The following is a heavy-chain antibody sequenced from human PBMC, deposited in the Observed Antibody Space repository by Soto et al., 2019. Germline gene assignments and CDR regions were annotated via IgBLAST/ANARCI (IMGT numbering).Heavy chain of an antibody. CDR3: ARDNSATFPAASGGIASGWTGWWFDP. CDR1: GYIFTRHY. Sequence: QVQLVQSGAEVKKPGASVKVSCKASGYIFTRHYMHWVRQAPGQGLEWMGLINPSGDSTIYAQNLQGRVTLTRDRSTSTDFMELSSLRSEDAAVYYGARDNSATFPAASGGIASGWTGWWFDPWGQGTLVTVSS. D-gene: IGHD6-19*01. V-gene: IGHV1-46*03. J-gene: IGHJ5*02. CDR2: INPSGDST.